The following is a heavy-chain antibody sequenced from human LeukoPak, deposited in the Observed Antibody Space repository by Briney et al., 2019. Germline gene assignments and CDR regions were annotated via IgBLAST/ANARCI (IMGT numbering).Heavy chain of an antibody. CDR3: ARITYYYDSSGPSEDY. Sequence: SETLSLTCTVSGGSISSSSYYWGWIRQPPGKGLEWIGSIYYSGSTYYNPSLKSRVTISVDTSKNQFSLKLSSVTAADTAVYYCARITYYYDSSGPSEDYWGQGTLVTVSS. J-gene: IGHJ4*02. V-gene: IGHV4-39*01. D-gene: IGHD3-22*01. CDR2: IYYSGST. CDR1: GGSISSSSYY.